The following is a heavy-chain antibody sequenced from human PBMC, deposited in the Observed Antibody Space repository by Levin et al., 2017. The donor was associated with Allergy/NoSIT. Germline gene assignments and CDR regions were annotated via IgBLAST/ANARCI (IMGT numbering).Heavy chain of an antibody. V-gene: IGHV3-30*18. CDR2: ISYDGSNK. CDR3: ANEIPSRIFGVVNPIDY. D-gene: IGHD3-3*01. CDR1: GFTFSSYG. Sequence: PGGSLRLSCAASGFTFSSYGMHWVRQAPGKGLEWVAVISYDGSNKYYADSVKGRFTISRDNSKNTLYLQMNSLRAEDTAVYYCANEIPSRIFGVVNPIDYWGQGTLVTVSS. J-gene: IGHJ4*02.